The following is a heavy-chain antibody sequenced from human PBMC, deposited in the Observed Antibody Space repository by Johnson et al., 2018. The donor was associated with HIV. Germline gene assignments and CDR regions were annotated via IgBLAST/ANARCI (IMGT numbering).Heavy chain of an antibody. J-gene: IGHJ3*01. Sequence: VQLVESGGGLVQPWGSLRLSCAASGFTFSSYAMSWVRQAPGKGLEWVSAISGSGGSTYFADSVKGRFTISRDNLREILYLQMNSLRAADTALYYCARVSDSDSNWGQGTMVTVSS. CDR2: ISGSGGST. D-gene: IGHD3-22*01. V-gene: IGHV3-23*04. CDR1: GFTFSSYA. CDR3: ARVSDSDSN.